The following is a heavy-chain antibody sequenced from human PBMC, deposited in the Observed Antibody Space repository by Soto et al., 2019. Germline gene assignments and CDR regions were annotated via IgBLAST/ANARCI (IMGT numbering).Heavy chain of an antibody. V-gene: IGHV3-66*01. CDR2: IYGGGGT. Sequence: GRSLRLSWAASWCTVRSNYMSWIRQAPGKGLECVSVIYGGGGTYYTDSVKGRFTISRDKSKNTLYLQMNSLRAEDTAVYYCARDPAVTTYFDYWGQGSLVTVPQ. CDR1: WCTVRSNY. J-gene: IGHJ4*02. D-gene: IGHD4-17*01. CDR3: ARDPAVTTYFDY.